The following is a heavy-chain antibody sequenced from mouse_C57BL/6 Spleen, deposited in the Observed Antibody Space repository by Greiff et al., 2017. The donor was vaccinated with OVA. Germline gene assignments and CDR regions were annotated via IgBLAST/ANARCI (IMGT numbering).Heavy chain of an antibody. Sequence: VQLQQSGAELVRPGSSVKLSCKASGYTFTSYWMHWVKQRPIQGLEWIGNIDPSDSETHYNQKFKDKATLTVDKSSSTAYMQLSSLTSEDSAVYYCARSPSSSHWYFDVWGTGTTVTVSS. CDR3: ARSPSSSHWYFDV. V-gene: IGHV1-52*01. J-gene: IGHJ1*03. D-gene: IGHD1-1*01. CDR2: IDPSDSET. CDR1: GYTFTSYW.